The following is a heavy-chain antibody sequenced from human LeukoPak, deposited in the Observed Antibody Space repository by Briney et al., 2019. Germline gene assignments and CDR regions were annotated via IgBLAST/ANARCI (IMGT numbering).Heavy chain of an antibody. D-gene: IGHD3-22*01. CDR3: AKDYYDSSGYPDY. J-gene: IGHJ4*02. Sequence: AGGSLRLSCAASGFTFDDYAMHWVRQAPGKGLEWVSGISWNSGSIGYADSVKGRFTISRDNAKNSLYLQMNSLGAEDTALYYCAKDYYDSSGYPDYWGQGTLVTVSS. CDR1: GFTFDDYA. V-gene: IGHV3-9*01. CDR2: ISWNSGSI.